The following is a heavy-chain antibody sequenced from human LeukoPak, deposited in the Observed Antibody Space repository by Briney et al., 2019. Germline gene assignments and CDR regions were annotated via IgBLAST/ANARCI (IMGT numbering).Heavy chain of an antibody. CDR3: ARIDCTSIRCSHRGIDF. D-gene: IGHD2-2*01. CDR2: ISHSGTT. J-gene: IGHJ4*02. CDR1: GGSFSGYY. Sequence: KPSETLSLTCAVYGGSFSGYYWSWIRQPPGKGLEWIGEISHSGTTNYNPSLKNRVTISADTSKNQFSLNLNSVTAADTAVYYCARIDCTSIRCSHRGIDFWGQGTLVTVSS. V-gene: IGHV4-34*01.